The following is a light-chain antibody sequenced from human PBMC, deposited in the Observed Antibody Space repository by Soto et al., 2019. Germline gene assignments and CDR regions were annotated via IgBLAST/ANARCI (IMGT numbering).Light chain of an antibody. CDR2: VNSDGSH. CDR1: SGHSRYA. J-gene: IGLJ3*02. V-gene: IGLV4-69*01. CDR3: QTWGTGIRV. Sequence: QPVLTQSPSASASLGASVKLTCTLSSGHSRYAIAWHQQQPEKGPRYLMKVNSDGSHNKGDGIPDRFSGSSSGAERYLTISSLQSEDEADYYCQTWGTGIRVFGGGTKLTFL.